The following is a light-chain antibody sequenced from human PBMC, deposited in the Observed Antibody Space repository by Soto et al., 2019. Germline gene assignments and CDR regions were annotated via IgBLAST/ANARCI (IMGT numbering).Light chain of an antibody. Sequence: DIQMTQSPSTLSGSVGDRVTITCRASQTISSWLPWYQQKPGKAPKLLIYKASTLKSGVPSRFSGSGSGTEFTLTISSLQPDDVATYYCQHYNSYSEAFGQGTKVELK. CDR2: KAS. CDR1: QTISSW. J-gene: IGKJ1*01. V-gene: IGKV1-5*03. CDR3: QHYNSYSEA.